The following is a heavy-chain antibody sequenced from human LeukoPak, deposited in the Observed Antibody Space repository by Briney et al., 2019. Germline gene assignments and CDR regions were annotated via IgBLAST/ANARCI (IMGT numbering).Heavy chain of an antibody. CDR2: IWYDGSNK. D-gene: IGHD3-22*01. Sequence: PGGSLRLSCAASGFTFSSYGMHWVRQAPGKGLEWVAVIWYDGSNKYYADSVKGRFTISRDNSKNTLYLQMNSLRAEDTAVYYCARDRDYYDSSGYIGYWGQGTLVTVSS. CDR3: ARDRDYYDSSGYIGY. CDR1: GFTFSSYG. V-gene: IGHV3-33*01. J-gene: IGHJ4*02.